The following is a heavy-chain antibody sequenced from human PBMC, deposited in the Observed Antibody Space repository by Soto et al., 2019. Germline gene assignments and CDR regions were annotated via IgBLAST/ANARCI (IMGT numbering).Heavy chain of an antibody. CDR2: IYPGDSDT. CDR3: ARPPPFSGSYFDAFEI. D-gene: IGHD1-26*01. J-gene: IGHJ3*02. CDR1: GYSITNYW. Sequence: GASLKICCNGSGYSITNYWIGGVRQMAGKGLEWVGIIYPGDSDTRYSPSFQGQVTISADKSISTAYLQWSSLKASDTAMYYCARPPPFSGSYFDAFEIWGQGTLVTVSS. V-gene: IGHV5-51*01.